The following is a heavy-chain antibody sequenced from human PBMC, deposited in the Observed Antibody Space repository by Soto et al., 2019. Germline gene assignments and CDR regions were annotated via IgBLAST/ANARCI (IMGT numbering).Heavy chain of an antibody. CDR1: GVYVSSGSYY. Sequence: QVQLQESGLGLVKPSETLSLTCTVSGVYVSSGSYYWSWVRQPPGKRLEWIGYVFYSGSTNYNPSLQSRVTISVDTSKNQLSLKLDSVTAADTAVYYCARERHCSGGSCIDYWGQGTLVTVSS. J-gene: IGHJ4*02. CDR2: VFYSGST. CDR3: ARERHCSGGSCIDY. V-gene: IGHV4-61*01. D-gene: IGHD2-15*01.